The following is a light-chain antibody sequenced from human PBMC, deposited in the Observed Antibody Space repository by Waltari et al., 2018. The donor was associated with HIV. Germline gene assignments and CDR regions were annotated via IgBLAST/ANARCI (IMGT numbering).Light chain of an antibody. CDR2: GAS. V-gene: IGKV3-20*01. J-gene: IGKJ4*01. Sequence: EIVFTQSPGTLSLSPGERATLSCRARQSVSSNYLAWYQQKPGQAPRLLIYGASSRATGIPDRFSGSGSGTDFTLTISRLEPEDFAVYYCQQYGSSPLTFGGGTKVEIK. CDR1: QSVSSNY. CDR3: QQYGSSPLT.